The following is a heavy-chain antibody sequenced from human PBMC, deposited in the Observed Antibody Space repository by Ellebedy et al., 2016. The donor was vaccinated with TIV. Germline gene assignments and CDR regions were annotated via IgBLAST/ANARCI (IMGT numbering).Heavy chain of an antibody. V-gene: IGHV3-33*01. CDR3: ARDPVVYAIEPGLVDV. Sequence: PGGSLRLSCAASGFTFSSYGMHWVRQAPGKGLEWVAVIWYDGSNKYYADSVKGRFTISRDNSKNTLYLQMNSLRAEDTAVYYCARDPVVYAIEPGLVDVWGQGTTVTVSS. D-gene: IGHD2-8*02. CDR2: IWYDGSNK. CDR1: GFTFSSYG. J-gene: IGHJ6*02.